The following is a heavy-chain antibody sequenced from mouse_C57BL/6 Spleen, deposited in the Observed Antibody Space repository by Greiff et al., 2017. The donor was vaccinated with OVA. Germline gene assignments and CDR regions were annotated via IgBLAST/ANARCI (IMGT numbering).Heavy chain of an antibody. CDR1: GFNIKDDY. Sequence: EVQLQESGAELVRPGASVKLSCTASGFNIKDDYMHWVKQRPEQGLEWIGWIDPENGDTEYASKFQGKATITADTSSNTAYLQLSSLTSEDTAVYYCTTRYYAMDYWGQGTSVTVSS. CDR3: TTRYYAMDY. V-gene: IGHV14-4*01. J-gene: IGHJ4*01. CDR2: IDPENGDT.